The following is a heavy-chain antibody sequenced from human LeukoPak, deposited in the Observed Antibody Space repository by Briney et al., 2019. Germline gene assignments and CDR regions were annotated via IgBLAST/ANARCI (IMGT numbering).Heavy chain of an antibody. CDR2: ISGSGGST. V-gene: IGHV3-23*01. Sequence: GGSLRLSCAASGFTFSSYAMSWVRQAPGKGLEWVSAISGSGGSTYYADSVKGRFTISRDNSKNTLYLQVNSLRAEDTAVYYCATNQPQTYYFDYWGQGTLVTVSS. J-gene: IGHJ4*02. D-gene: IGHD2-2*01. CDR3: ATNQPQTYYFDY. CDR1: GFTFSSYA.